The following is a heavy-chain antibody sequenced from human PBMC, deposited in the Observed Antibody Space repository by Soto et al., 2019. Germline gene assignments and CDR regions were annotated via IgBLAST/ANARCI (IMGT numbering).Heavy chain of an antibody. D-gene: IGHD1-1*01. Sequence: QVQLVESGGGVVQPGRSLRLSFVASGFTFSNYGMHWVRQAPGKGLEWVAVITYDNKYYADSVKGRFTISRVNSKNTRYLQMNSLRDEGTAVYYCAKRVSDNKSGMDVWGQGTTVTVS. CDR1: GFTFSNYG. CDR3: AKRVSDNKSGMDV. J-gene: IGHJ6*02. CDR2: ITYDNK. V-gene: IGHV3-30*18.